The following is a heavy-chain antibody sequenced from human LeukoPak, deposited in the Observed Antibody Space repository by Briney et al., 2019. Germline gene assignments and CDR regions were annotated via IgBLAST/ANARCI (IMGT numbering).Heavy chain of an antibody. Sequence: ASVKVSCKASGGTFSSYAISWVRQAPGQGLEWMGRIIPILGIANYAQKFQGRVTITADKSTSTAYMELSSLRSEDTAVYYCARDRDFWSGSAHYCYGMDVWGQGTTVTVSS. V-gene: IGHV1-69*04. CDR1: GGTFSSYA. CDR3: ARDRDFWSGSAHYCYGMDV. CDR2: IIPILGIA. D-gene: IGHD3-3*01. J-gene: IGHJ6*02.